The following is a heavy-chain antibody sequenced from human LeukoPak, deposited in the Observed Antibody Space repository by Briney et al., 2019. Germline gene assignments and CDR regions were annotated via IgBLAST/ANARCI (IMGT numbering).Heavy chain of an antibody. V-gene: IGHV4-39*07. D-gene: IGHD6-13*01. J-gene: IGHJ6*03. Sequence: SETLSLTCTVSGGSISSTTYYWGWIRQPPGKGLEWIGSIYYSGSTYYSPSLKSRVTISVNTSKNQFSLKLSSVTAADTAVYYCAREGAAAGTYYYYYYMDVWGKGTTVTISS. CDR1: GGSISSTTYY. CDR3: AREGAAAGTYYYYYYMDV. CDR2: IYYSGST.